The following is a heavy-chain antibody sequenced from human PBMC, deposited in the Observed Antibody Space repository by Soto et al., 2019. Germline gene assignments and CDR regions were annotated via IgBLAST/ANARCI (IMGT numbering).Heavy chain of an antibody. J-gene: IGHJ4*02. V-gene: IGHV3-15*01. CDR1: GFTFSNAC. D-gene: IGHD3-22*01. CDR2: IKSKTDGGTT. Sequence: GGSLRLSXAASGFTFSNACMSWVRQAPGKGLEWVGRIKSKTDGGTTDYAAPVKGRFTISRDDSKNTLYLQMNSLKTEDTAVYYRTTMGDYYDSSGSLKDYWGQGTLVTVSS. CDR3: TTMGDYYDSSGSLKDY.